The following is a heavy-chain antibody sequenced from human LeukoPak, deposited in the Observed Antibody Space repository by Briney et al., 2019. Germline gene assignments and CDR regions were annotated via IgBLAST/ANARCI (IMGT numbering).Heavy chain of an antibody. D-gene: IGHD3-10*01. CDR3: ARLYGSGSYVSDY. CDR2: IYYSGST. Sequence: SETLSLTCTVSGGSISSSSYYWGWIRQPPGKGLEWIGSIYYSGSTYYNPSRKSRVTISLATSKNQFSLKRSSVTAADTAVYYSARLYGSGSYVSDYWGQETLVTVS. J-gene: IGHJ4*02. CDR1: GGSISSSSYY. V-gene: IGHV4-39*01.